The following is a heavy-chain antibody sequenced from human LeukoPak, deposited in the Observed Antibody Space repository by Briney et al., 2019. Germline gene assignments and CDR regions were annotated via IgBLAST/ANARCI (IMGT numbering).Heavy chain of an antibody. V-gene: IGHV3-9*01. J-gene: IGHJ4*02. CDR3: AKEAAGTFDY. CDR1: GFTFDDYA. Sequence: GGSLRLSCAASGFTFDDYAMHWVRQAPGKGLEWVSGISWNSGSIGYADSVKGRFTISRDNAKNSLYLQMNSLRAEDTALYYCAKEAAGTFDYWGQGTPVTVSS. D-gene: IGHD6-13*01. CDR2: ISWNSGSI.